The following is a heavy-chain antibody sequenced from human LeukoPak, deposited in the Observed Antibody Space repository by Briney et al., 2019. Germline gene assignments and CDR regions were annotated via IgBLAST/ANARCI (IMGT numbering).Heavy chain of an antibody. V-gene: IGHV4-39*07. CDR1: DGSISSRSYS. CDR3: ARAGYSYGSGSYYDPFDY. J-gene: IGHJ4*02. Sequence: PSETLSLTCTVSDGSISSRSYSWGWIRQPPGKGLEWIGSLYFSGTTYYNPSLKSRVTLSEDTSKNQFSLKLSSVTAADTAVYYCARAGYSYGSGSYYDPFDYWGPGTLVTVSS. D-gene: IGHD3-10*01. CDR2: LYFSGTT.